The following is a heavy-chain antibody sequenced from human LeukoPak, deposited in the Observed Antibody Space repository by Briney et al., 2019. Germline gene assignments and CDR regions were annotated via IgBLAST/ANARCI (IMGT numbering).Heavy chain of an antibody. V-gene: IGHV4-34*01. CDR1: GGSFSGYY. CDR2: INHSGST. D-gene: IGHD3-10*01. Sequence: SETLSLTCAVYGGSFSGYYWSWIRQPPGKGLEWIGEINHSGSTNYNPSLKSRVTISVDTSKNQFSLKLSSVTAADTAVYYCARGRGLWFGAPYYYYMDVWGKGTTVTVSS. J-gene: IGHJ6*03. CDR3: ARGRGLWFGAPYYYYMDV.